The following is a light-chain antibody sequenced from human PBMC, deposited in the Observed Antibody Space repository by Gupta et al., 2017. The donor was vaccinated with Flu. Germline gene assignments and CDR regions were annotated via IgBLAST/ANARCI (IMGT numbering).Light chain of an antibody. J-gene: IGLJ3*02. V-gene: IGLV1-44*01. CDR1: TSNTGSNT. CDR3: AAWDDSLNGWV. CDR2: NND. Sequence: VTISCSGSTSNTGSNTVDWYQQVPGPAPNLLIYNNDQRPSGVPDRFSGSKSGTSASLAISGLQAGDEGDYYCAAWDDSLNGWVFGGGAKLTVL.